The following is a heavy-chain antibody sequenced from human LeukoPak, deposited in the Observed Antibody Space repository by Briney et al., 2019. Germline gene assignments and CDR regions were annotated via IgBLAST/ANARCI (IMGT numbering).Heavy chain of an antibody. J-gene: IGHJ1*01. CDR3: ARGPLSSSWYNILQH. CDR1: GYTFTSYG. CDR2: IIPIFGTA. Sequence: SVKVSCKASGYTFTSYGISWVRQAPGQGLEWMGGIIPIFGTANYAQKFQGRVTITADESTSTAYMELSSLRSEDTAVCYCARGPLSSSWYNILQHWGQGTLVTVSS. V-gene: IGHV1-69*13. D-gene: IGHD6-13*01.